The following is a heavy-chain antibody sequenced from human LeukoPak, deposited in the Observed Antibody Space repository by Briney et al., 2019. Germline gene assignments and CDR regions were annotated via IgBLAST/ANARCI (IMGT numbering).Heavy chain of an antibody. V-gene: IGHV4-30-4*01. Sequence: SETLSLTCTVSGGSISSGDYYWSWIRQPPGKGLEWIGYIYYSGSTYYNPSLKSRVTISVDTSKNQFSLKLSSVTAADTAAYYCASYGSGRRRGFDYWGQGTLVTVSS. CDR3: ASYGSGRRRGFDY. D-gene: IGHD3-10*01. J-gene: IGHJ4*02. CDR1: GGSISSGDYY. CDR2: IYYSGST.